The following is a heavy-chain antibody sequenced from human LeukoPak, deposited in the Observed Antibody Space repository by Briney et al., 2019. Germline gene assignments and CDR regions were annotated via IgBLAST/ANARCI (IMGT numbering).Heavy chain of an antibody. D-gene: IGHD6-25*01. V-gene: IGHV3-23*01. CDR3: VSGVDY. CDR2: ISGSGGST. Sequence: GGSLRLSCAASGFTFSSHAMSWVRQAPGKGLESVSAISGSGGSTYYADSVEGRFPISRDNSKNTLYLQMNSLRTEDTAVYYCVSGVDYWGQGTLVTVSS. J-gene: IGHJ4*02. CDR1: GFTFSSHA.